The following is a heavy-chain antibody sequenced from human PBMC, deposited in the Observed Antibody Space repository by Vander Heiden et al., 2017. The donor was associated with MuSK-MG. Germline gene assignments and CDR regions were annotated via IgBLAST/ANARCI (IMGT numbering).Heavy chain of an antibody. J-gene: IGHJ4*02. CDR3: ARVARYRRSWSTH. Sequence: QVQLQQWGAGPLKPSETLSLTCAVYGGSFSGYYWSWIRQPPGKGLEWIGEINHSGSTNYNPALKSRVTISVDTSKNQFSLKLSSLTAADTAVYYCARVARYRRSWSTHWGQGTMVTVYS. V-gene: IGHV4-34*01. CDR2: INHSGST. D-gene: IGHD6-13*01. CDR1: GGSFSGYY.